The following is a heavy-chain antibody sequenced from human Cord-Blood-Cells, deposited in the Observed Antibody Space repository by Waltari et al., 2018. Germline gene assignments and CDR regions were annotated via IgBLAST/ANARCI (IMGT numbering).Heavy chain of an antibody. V-gene: IGHV4-39*01. CDR1: GGSISSSSYY. CDR2: IYYSGST. CDR3: ARHGYSSSSYYFDY. Sequence: QLQLQESGPGLVKPSETLSLTCTVSGGSISSSSYYWGWIRQPPGKGLEWIGSIYYSGSTYYNPSLKRRVTISVDTSKNQFSLKLSSVTAADTAVYYCARHGYSSSSYYFDYWGQGTLVTVSS. D-gene: IGHD6-6*01. J-gene: IGHJ4*02.